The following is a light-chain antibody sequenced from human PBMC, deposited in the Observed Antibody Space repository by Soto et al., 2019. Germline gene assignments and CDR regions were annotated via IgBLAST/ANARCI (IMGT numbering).Light chain of an antibody. J-gene: IGLJ3*02. Sequence: QSALTQPPSASGSPGQSVTISCTGTLSDVGGQNLVSWYRQDPGKAPKLIIYDVNQRPSGVPDRFSGSKSGSTASLTVSGLQAEDEANYYYCAAWDDRLNGGVFGGGTKLTVL. V-gene: IGLV2-8*01. CDR1: LSDVGGQNL. CDR2: DVN. CDR3: CAAWDDRLNGGV.